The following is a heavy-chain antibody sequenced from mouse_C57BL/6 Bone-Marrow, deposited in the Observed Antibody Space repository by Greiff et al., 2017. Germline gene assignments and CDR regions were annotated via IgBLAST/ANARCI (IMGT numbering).Heavy chain of an antibody. CDR1: GFTFSSYA. CDR2: ISDGGSYT. V-gene: IGHV5-4*03. J-gene: IGHJ3*01. Sequence: DVKLVESGGGLVKPGGSLKLSCAASGFTFSSYAMFWVRQTPEKRLEWVATISDGGSYTYYPDNVKGRFTISRDNAKNNLYLQMSHLKSEDTAMYYCARGEAWFAYWGQGTLVTVSA. CDR3: ARGEAWFAY.